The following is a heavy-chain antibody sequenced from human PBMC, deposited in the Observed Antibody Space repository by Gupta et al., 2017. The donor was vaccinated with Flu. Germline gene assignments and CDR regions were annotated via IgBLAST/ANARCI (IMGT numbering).Heavy chain of an antibody. V-gene: IGHV3-21*01. CDR3: ASLTLGVATIEAGVDYYYYYGMDV. CDR2: ISSSSSYI. J-gene: IGHJ6*02. D-gene: IGHD5-12*01. Sequence: APGKGLEWVSSISSSSSYIYYADSVKGRFTISRDNAKNSLYLQMNSLRAEDTAVYYCASLTLGVATIEAGVDYYYYYGMDVWGQGTTVTVSS.